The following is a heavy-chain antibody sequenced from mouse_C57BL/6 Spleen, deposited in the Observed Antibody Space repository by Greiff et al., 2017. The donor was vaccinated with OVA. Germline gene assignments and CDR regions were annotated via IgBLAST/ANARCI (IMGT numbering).Heavy chain of an antibody. D-gene: IGHD2-4*01. Sequence: EVKLQESGPGLVKPSQSLSLTCSVTGYSITSGYYWNWIRQFPGNKLEWMGYISYDGSNNYNPSLKNRISITRDTSKNQFFLKLNSVTTEDTATYYCARGDYYEAMDYWGQGTSVTVSS. CDR1: GYSITSGYY. CDR2: ISYDGSN. J-gene: IGHJ4*01. V-gene: IGHV3-6*01. CDR3: ARGDYYEAMDY.